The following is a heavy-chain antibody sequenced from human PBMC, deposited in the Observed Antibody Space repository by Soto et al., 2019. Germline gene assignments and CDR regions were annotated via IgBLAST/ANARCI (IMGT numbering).Heavy chain of an antibody. Sequence: EVQLVESGGGLVQPGGSLRLSCAASGFTFSSYWMSWVRQAPGKGLEWVANIKQDGSEKYYVDSVKGRFTISRDNAKNSLYLQMNSLRAEDTAVYYCACARGYSGYDYAFDIWGQGTMVTVSS. D-gene: IGHD5-12*01. CDR2: IKQDGSEK. CDR3: ACARGYSGYDYAFDI. V-gene: IGHV3-7*01. CDR1: GFTFSSYW. J-gene: IGHJ3*02.